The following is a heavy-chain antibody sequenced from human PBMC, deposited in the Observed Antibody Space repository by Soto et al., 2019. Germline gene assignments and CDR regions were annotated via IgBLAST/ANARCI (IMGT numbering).Heavy chain of an antibody. V-gene: IGHV1-46*01. CDR2: INPSGGST. Sequence: ASVKVSCKASGYTFTSYYMHWVRQAPGQGLEWMGIINPSGGSTSYAQKFQGRVTMTRDTSTSTVYMELSSLRSEDTAVYYCAREARYYDSSGYFHWDYWGQGTLVTVSS. J-gene: IGHJ4*02. D-gene: IGHD3-22*01. CDR1: GYTFTSYY. CDR3: AREARYYDSSGYFHWDY.